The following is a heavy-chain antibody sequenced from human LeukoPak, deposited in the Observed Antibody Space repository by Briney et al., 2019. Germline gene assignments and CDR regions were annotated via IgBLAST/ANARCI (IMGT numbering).Heavy chain of an antibody. CDR2: ISTDDGSYI. CDR1: GFIFSFYS. V-gene: IGHV3-21*01. Sequence: GGSLSLFCGASGFIFSFYSVHWVRQARGKGLEWVSYISTDDGSYIYYADSVRGRFTISRDNAKNSLYLQMIGLRVDDTAVYYCARGDHSNIHPFDYWGQGTLVTVSS. J-gene: IGHJ4*02. CDR3: ARGDHSNIHPFDY. D-gene: IGHD4-11*01.